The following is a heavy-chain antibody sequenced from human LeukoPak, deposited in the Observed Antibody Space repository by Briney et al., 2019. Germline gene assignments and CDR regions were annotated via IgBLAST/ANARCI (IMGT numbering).Heavy chain of an antibody. V-gene: IGHV1-69*04. CDR1: GGTFSSYA. CDR2: IIPILGIA. CDR3: ARLGDYGGNSNWFDP. D-gene: IGHD4-23*01. J-gene: IGHJ5*02. Sequence: GASVKVSCKASGGTFSSYAISWVRQAPGQGLEWMGRIIPILGIANYAQKFQGRVTITADKSTSTAYMELSSLRSEDTAVYYCARLGDYGGNSNWFDPWGQGTLVTVSS.